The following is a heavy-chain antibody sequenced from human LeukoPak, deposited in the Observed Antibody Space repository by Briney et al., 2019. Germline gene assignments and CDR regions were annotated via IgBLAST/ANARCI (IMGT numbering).Heavy chain of an antibody. CDR2: VNTDGSST. D-gene: IGHD5-12*01. CDR1: GFTFSTYW. V-gene: IGHV3-74*01. J-gene: IGHJ4*02. CDR3: ARDFKRARYSATGYSFDY. Sequence: GGSLRLSCAASGFTFSTYWMHWVRQAPGKGLVWVSRVNTDGSSTNCADSVKGRFTISRDNAKNTLYLQMNSLRAEDTAVYYCARDFKRARYSATGYSFDYWGQGTPVTVSS.